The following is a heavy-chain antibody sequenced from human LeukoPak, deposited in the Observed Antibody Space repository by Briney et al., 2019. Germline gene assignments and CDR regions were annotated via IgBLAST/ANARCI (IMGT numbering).Heavy chain of an antibody. CDR1: GYTFTSYD. J-gene: IGHJ3*02. CDR3: ASPSTTGDAFDI. D-gene: IGHD1-26*01. CDR2: MNPNSGNT. V-gene: IGHV1-8*03. Sequence: ASVKVSCKASGYTFTSYDINWVRQATGQGLEWMGWMNPNSGNTGYAQKFQGRVTSTRNTSISTAYMELSSLRSEDTAVYYCASPSTTGDAFDIWGQGTMVTVSS.